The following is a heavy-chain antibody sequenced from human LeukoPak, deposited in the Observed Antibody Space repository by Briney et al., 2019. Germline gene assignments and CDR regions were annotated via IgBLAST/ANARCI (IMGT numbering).Heavy chain of an antibody. CDR3: ARGYCSGSSCYSGYYFDY. D-gene: IGHD2-15*01. V-gene: IGHV3-7*01. J-gene: IGHJ4*02. Sequence: GGSLRLSCAASGFTFNNYWMSWVRQAPGKGLEWVANIKQDGSEKYYVDSVKGRFTISRDNAKNSLYLQMNSLRAEDTAVYYCARGYCSGSSCYSGYYFDYWGQGTLVTVSS. CDR1: GFTFNNYW. CDR2: IKQDGSEK.